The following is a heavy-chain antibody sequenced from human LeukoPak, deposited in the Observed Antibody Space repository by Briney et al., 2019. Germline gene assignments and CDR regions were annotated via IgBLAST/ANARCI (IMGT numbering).Heavy chain of an antibody. V-gene: IGHV3-49*03. D-gene: IGHD1-26*01. Sequence: PGGSLRLSCTTSGFTFGGHGVSWFRQAPGKGPEWISFIKTKTFGGTTEYAASVKGRFTISRDDSTGIAYLQMDSLKPDDTAVYYCSRGVIVGAAYFDYWGQGTLVTVSS. CDR3: SRGVIVGAAYFDY. J-gene: IGHJ4*02. CDR2: IKTKTFGGTT. CDR1: GFTFGGHG.